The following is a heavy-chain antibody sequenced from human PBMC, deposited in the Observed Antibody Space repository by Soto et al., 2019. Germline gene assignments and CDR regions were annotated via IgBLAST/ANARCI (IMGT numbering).Heavy chain of an antibody. J-gene: IGHJ4*02. CDR2: ISYSGST. Sequence: QVQLQESGPGLVKPSQTLSLTCTVSGGSISSGNYYWSWIRQPPGKGLEWIGFISYSGSTYYNASLKSRVTISVDMSKNQFSLNLNSVTAAETAVYYCATMGTPATGLYYFDYWGQGTLVTVSS. CDR1: GGSISSGNYY. CDR3: ATMGTPATGLYYFDY. V-gene: IGHV4-30-4*01. D-gene: IGHD1-7*01.